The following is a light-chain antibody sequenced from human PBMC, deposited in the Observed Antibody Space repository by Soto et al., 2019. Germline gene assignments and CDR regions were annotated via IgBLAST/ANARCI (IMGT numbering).Light chain of an antibody. V-gene: IGKV2-28*01. J-gene: IGKJ2*01. CDR2: LGS. CDR3: IQTLQAPYS. Sequence: DIVMTQSPLSLPVTPGEPASISCRSSQSLRHHNGYNYLDWYLQKPGQSPQVLIYLGSNRASGVSDRVSGSGSGSVFTLKISRVEAEDVGVYYCIQTLQAPYSCGQGTKLEIK. CDR1: QSLRHHNGYNY.